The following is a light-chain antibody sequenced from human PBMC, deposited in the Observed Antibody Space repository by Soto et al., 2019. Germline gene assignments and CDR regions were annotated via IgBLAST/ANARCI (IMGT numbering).Light chain of an antibody. V-gene: IGKV3D-20*02. CDR3: QQCNDWPPT. Sequence: EIVLTQSPDTLSLSPGERATLFCRASQTLSINSLAWYQQKPGQAPRLLIYAASTRDTGIPDRFNGSGSGTDFALTINRLEPEDFAVYYCQQCNDWPPTFGQGTKVEI. CDR1: QTLSINS. CDR2: AAS. J-gene: IGKJ1*01.